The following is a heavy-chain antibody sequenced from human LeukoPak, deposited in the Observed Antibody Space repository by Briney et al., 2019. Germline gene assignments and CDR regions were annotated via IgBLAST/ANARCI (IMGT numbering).Heavy chain of an antibody. J-gene: IGHJ6*03. D-gene: IGHD3-10*01. Sequence: PSETLSLTCTVSGGSISIYYWNWIRQPAGKGLEWIGRILTSGITNYDPSLKSRVTMSVDTSKNQFSLNLSSVTAADTAVYYCARESSGNYYNPLGYMDVWGKGTTVTVSS. CDR3: ARESSGNYYNPLGYMDV. V-gene: IGHV4-4*07. CDR2: ILTSGIT. CDR1: GGSISIYY.